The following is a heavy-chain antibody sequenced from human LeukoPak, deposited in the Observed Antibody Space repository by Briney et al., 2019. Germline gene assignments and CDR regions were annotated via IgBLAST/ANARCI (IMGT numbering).Heavy chain of an antibody. CDR2: ISGSGGST. Sequence: GESLRLSCAASGFTFSSYAMSWVRQAPGKGLEWVSSISGSGGSTYSADSVKGRFTISRDNSKNTLYLQMNSLRAEDTAVYYCAKGGIASPGFDYWGQGTLVTVSS. J-gene: IGHJ4*02. D-gene: IGHD6-13*01. CDR1: GFTFSSYA. CDR3: AKGGIASPGFDY. V-gene: IGHV3-23*01.